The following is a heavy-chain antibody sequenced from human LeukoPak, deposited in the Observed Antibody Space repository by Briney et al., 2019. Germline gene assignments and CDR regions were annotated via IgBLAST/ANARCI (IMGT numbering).Heavy chain of an antibody. CDR1: GGTFSSYA. CDR2: IIPIFGTA. CDR3: ARVVDEYSSSSSIGY. Sequence: SVKVSCKASGGTFSSYAISWVRQAPGQGLEWMGGIIPIFGTANYAQKFQGRVTITADESTSTAYMELSSLRSEDTAVYYCARVVDEYSSSSSIGYWGQGTLDTVSS. D-gene: IGHD6-6*01. V-gene: IGHV1-69*13. J-gene: IGHJ4*02.